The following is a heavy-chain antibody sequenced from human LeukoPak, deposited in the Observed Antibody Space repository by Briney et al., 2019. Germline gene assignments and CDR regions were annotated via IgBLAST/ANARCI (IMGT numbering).Heavy chain of an antibody. CDR1: GFTFSRYG. J-gene: IGHJ6*02. D-gene: IGHD3-10*01. V-gene: IGHV3-30*03. Sequence: GGSLRLSCAASGFTFSRYGMHWVRQAPVKGLEWVAIISYDGSNKYYADSVKGRFAISRDNSKNTLYLQMNSLRADDTAVYYCALPLWFGDPAIYYYGMDVWGQGTTVAVSS. CDR3: ALPLWFGDPAIYYYGMDV. CDR2: ISYDGSNK.